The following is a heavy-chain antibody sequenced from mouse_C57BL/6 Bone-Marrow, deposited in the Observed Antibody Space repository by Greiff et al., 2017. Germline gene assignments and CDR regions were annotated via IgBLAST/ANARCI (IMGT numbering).Heavy chain of an antibody. J-gene: IGHJ3*01. Sequence: EVQLQQSGAELVKPGASVKLSCTASGFNIKDYYMHWVKQRTEQGLEWIGRIDPEDGETKYAAKFQGKATITADTSSNTAYLQLSSLTSEDTAVSYCARSGDGYYPPWFAYWGQGTLVTVSA. V-gene: IGHV14-2*01. D-gene: IGHD2-3*01. CDR2: IDPEDGET. CDR3: ARSGDGYYPPWFAY. CDR1: GFNIKDYY.